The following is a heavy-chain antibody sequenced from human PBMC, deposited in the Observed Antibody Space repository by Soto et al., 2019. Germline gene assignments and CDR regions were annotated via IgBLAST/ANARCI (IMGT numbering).Heavy chain of an antibody. J-gene: IGHJ5*01. CDR1: GYTFSTCW. CDR2: IYPGDSET. D-gene: IGHD6-6*01. V-gene: IGHV5-51*01. CDR3: ARRAYCRSSALYNLFVS. Sequence: GESLKISCNGSGYTFSTCWIGWVRQMPGKGLEWMGIIYPGDSETTYSPSFQGQVTISVDKSISTAYLQWNSLKASDTAMYYCARRAYCRSSALYNLFVSWGQGTLVTVYS.